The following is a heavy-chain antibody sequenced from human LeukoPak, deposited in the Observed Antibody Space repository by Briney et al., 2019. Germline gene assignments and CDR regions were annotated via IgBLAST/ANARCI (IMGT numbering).Heavy chain of an antibody. CDR1: TASTSNYY. Sequence: PSETLSLTCTVSTASTSNYYWSWIRQPPGKGLEWIGYISFNGSTNYNPSLKSRVAISIDTSKNQFSLKVTSVTAADTAVYYCARDGFSDGDGVFFFDYWGQGTLVTVSS. V-gene: IGHV4-59*01. D-gene: IGHD4-17*01. J-gene: IGHJ4*02. CDR3: ARDGFSDGDGVFFFDY. CDR2: ISFNGST.